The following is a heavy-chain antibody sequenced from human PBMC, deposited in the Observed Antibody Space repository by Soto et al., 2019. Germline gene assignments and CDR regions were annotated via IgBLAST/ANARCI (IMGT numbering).Heavy chain of an antibody. CDR1: GYTFTSYG. D-gene: IGHD5-18*01. CDR3: ARDGVDTATGYYYGMDV. V-gene: IGHV1-18*01. Sequence: QVQQVQSGAEVKKPGASVKVSYKASGYTFTSYGISWVRQAPGQGLEWMGWISAYNGNTNYAQKRQGRVTMTTDTSTSTAYMELRSLRSDDTAVYYCARDGVDTATGYYYGMDVWGQGTTVTVSS. J-gene: IGHJ6*02. CDR2: ISAYNGNT.